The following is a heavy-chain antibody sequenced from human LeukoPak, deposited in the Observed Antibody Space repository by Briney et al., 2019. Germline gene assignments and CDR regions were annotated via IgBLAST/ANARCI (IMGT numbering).Heavy chain of an antibody. CDR2: IYYSGST. Sequence: SETLSLTCTVSGGSISSYYWSWIRQPPGKGLEWIGYIYYSGSTNYNPSLKSRVTISVDTSKNQFSLKLSSVTAADTAVYYCARSQWPVVSRFDYWGQGTLVSVSS. CDR1: GGSISSYY. J-gene: IGHJ4*02. V-gene: IGHV4-59*12. D-gene: IGHD3-22*01. CDR3: ARSQWPVVSRFDY.